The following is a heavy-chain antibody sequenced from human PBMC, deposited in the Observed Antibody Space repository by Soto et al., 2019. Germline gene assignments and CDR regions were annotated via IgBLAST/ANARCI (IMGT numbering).Heavy chain of an antibody. Sequence: GGSLRLSCAASGFTFSSYSMNWVRQAPGKGLEWVSSISSSSSYIYYADSVKGRFTISRDNAKNSLYLQMNSLRAEDTAVYYCARDRVGDYGGNRAFDIWGQGTMVTVSS. D-gene: IGHD4-17*01. CDR2: ISSSSSYI. V-gene: IGHV3-21*01. CDR3: ARDRVGDYGGNRAFDI. CDR1: GFTFSSYS. J-gene: IGHJ3*02.